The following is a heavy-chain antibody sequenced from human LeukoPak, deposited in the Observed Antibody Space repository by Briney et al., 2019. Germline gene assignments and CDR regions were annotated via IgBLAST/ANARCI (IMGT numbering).Heavy chain of an antibody. V-gene: IGHV3-48*03. J-gene: IGHJ4*02. CDR2: ISSSGSTI. Sequence: PGGSLRLSCAASEFTFSSYEMNWVRQAPGKGLEWVSYISSSGSTIYYADSVKGRFTISRDNAKNSLYLQMNSLRAEDTALYYCARDFQAIVGATPGCDYWGQGTPVTVSS. D-gene: IGHD1-26*01. CDR1: EFTFSSYE. CDR3: ARDFQAIVGATPGCDY.